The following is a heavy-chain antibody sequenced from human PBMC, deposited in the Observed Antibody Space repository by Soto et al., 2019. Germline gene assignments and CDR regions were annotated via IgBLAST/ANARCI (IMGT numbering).Heavy chain of an antibody. Sequence: QLQLQASGPGLVKPSETLSLTCSVSGDSINSDNYYWGWIRQPPGKGLEWIGSIYYRGNTYYNPSLKTRVTISRDKSKGQFSLKLNSVTAADSAVYFCARLEGLATISYYFDSWGQGTLVTVSS. CDR1: GDSINSDNYY. CDR3: ARLEGLATISYYFDS. CDR2: IYYRGNT. V-gene: IGHV4-39*01. J-gene: IGHJ4*02. D-gene: IGHD3-9*01.